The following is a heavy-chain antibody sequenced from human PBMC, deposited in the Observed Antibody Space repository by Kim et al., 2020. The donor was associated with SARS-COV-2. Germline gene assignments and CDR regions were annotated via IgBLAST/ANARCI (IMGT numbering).Heavy chain of an antibody. D-gene: IGHD3-10*01. Sequence: GGSLRLSCAASGFTFSSYAMHWVRQAPGKGLEWVAVISYDGSNKYYADSVKGRFTISRDNSKNTLYLQMNSLRAKETAVYYCASPQGQYGSGSYYKSSFDYWGQGTLVTVSS. CDR1: GFTFSSYA. CDR2: ISYDGSNK. V-gene: IGHV3-30*04. J-gene: IGHJ4*02. CDR3: ASPQGQYGSGSYYKSSFDY.